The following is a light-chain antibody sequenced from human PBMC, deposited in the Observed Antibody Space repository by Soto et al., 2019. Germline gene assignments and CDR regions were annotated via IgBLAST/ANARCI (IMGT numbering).Light chain of an antibody. Sequence: DIVMTQSPGSLAVSLGERATISCKSSQSVLYRSDNKNYLAWYQHKPGQPPKLLIYWASTRESGVPDRFSGRGSGKDSTPTISALRPKDVAFYSCQHYYSSPPGPPFFGQGTK. CDR3: QHYYSSPPGPPF. CDR2: WAS. V-gene: IGKV4-1*01. J-gene: IGKJ2*01. CDR1: QSVLYRSDNKNY.